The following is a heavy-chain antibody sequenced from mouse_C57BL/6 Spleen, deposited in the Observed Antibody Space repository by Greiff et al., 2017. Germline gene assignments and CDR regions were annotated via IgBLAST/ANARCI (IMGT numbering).Heavy chain of an antibody. D-gene: IGHD1-1*01. V-gene: IGHV1-26*01. CDR3: ARGPWITTVVERDYFDY. CDR1: GYTFTDYY. J-gene: IGHJ2*01. Sequence: VQLQQSGPELVKPGASVKISCKASGYTFTDYYMNWVKQSHGKSLEWIGDINPNNGGTSYNQKFKGKATLTVDKSSSTAYMELRSLTSEDSAVYYCARGPWITTVVERDYFDYWGQGTTLTVSS. CDR2: INPNNGGT.